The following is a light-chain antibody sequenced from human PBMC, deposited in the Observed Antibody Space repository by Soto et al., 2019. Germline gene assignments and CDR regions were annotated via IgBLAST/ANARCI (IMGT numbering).Light chain of an antibody. CDR1: QSISMY. CDR2: AAS. CDR3: QQSYTTPPRT. J-gene: IGKJ1*01. V-gene: IGKV1-39*01. Sequence: DIQMTQSPSSLSASVGDRVTITCRASQSISMYLNWYQQKEGKAPKLLIYAASNLQTGVPSRFSGSGSGTEFTLTITSLQPEDVATYYCQQSYTTPPRTFAQGTKVEIK.